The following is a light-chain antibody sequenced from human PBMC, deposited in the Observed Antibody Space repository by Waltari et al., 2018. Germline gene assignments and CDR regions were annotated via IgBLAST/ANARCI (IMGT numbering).Light chain of an antibody. V-gene: IGKV3-11*01. CDR2: DVS. CDR3: QQRDSWPRT. J-gene: IGKJ4*01. Sequence: EIVLTQSPATLSLSPGDRAALSCRASQSVTTELPWYQQKPGQAPRLLIYDVSNRATGVPARFSGSGSGTDFTLTISSLDPEDFAVYYCQQRDSWPRTFGGGTKVEFK. CDR1: QSVTTE.